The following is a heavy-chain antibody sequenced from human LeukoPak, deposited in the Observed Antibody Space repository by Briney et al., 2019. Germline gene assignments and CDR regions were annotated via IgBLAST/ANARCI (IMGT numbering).Heavy chain of an antibody. V-gene: IGHV4-59*01. D-gene: IGHD5-18*01. J-gene: IGHJ2*01. CDR1: GGSISSYY. Sequence: SETLSLTCTVSGGSISSYYWSWIRQPPGKGLEWIGYIYYSGSTNYNPSLKSRVTTSVDTSKNQFSLKLSSVTAADMAVYYCARLPYSYGSGAGYLDLWGRGTLVTVSS. CDR2: IYYSGST. CDR3: ARLPYSYGSGAGYLDL.